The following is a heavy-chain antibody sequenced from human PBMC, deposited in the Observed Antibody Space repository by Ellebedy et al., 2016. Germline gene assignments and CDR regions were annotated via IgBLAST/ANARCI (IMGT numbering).Heavy chain of an antibody. D-gene: IGHD5-12*01. CDR3: ARGDIVAILPYYYMDV. V-gene: IGHV1-18*01. J-gene: IGHJ6*03. CDR2: ISAYNGNT. Sequence: ASVKVSCXASGYTFTSYGISWVRQAPGQGLEWMGWISAYNGNTNYAQKFQGRVTMTRNTSISTAYMELSRLRSDDTAVYYCARGDIVAILPYYYMDVWGKGTTVTVSS. CDR1: GYTFTSYG.